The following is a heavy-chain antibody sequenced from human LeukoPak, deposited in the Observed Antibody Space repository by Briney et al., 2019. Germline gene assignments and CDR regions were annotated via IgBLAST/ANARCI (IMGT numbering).Heavy chain of an antibody. D-gene: IGHD2-15*01. CDR3: AXVVACSXGSCYSAGHFDY. CDR1: GFTVSSNY. CDR2: IYSGGST. Sequence: PGGSLRLSCAASGFTVSSNYMSWVRQAPGKGLEWVSVIYSGGSTYYADSVKGRFTISRDNSKNTLYLQMNSLRAEDTAVYYCAXVVACSXGSCYSAGHFDYWGQGTLVTVSS. V-gene: IGHV3-53*01. J-gene: IGHJ4*02.